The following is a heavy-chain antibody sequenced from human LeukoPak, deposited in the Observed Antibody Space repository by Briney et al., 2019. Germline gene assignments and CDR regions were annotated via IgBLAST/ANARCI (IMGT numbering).Heavy chain of an antibody. CDR3: AILSWDGRGSFY. J-gene: IGHJ4*02. CDR1: GFTFSTYS. Sequence: PGGSLRLSCAASGFTFSTYSMSWVRQAPGKGLEWVSAIRSGGENTYYADSVRGRFTISRDHSRGTLSLQMNSLRAEDTGVYFCAILSWDGRGSFYWGQGTLVTVSS. V-gene: IGHV3-23*01. D-gene: IGHD2/OR15-2a*01. CDR2: IRSGGENT.